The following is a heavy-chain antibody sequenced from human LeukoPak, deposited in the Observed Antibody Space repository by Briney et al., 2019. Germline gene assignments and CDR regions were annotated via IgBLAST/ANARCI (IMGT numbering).Heavy chain of an antibody. D-gene: IGHD6-19*01. J-gene: IGHJ4*02. CDR1: GFIFSGYA. CDR3: AKEDGPQTWLVEGSFDY. V-gene: IGHV3-23*01. Sequence: PGGSLRLSCAASGFIFSGYAMDWVRQAPGKGLEWVSGISGSGGRTHYADSVKGRFTILRDNSKNTLYLQMNSLRAEDTAVYYCAKEDGPQTWLVEGSFDYWSQGTLVTVSS. CDR2: ISGSGGRT.